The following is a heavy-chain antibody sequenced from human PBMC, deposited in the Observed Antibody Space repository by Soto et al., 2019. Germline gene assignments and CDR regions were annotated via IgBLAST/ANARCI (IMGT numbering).Heavy chain of an antibody. J-gene: IGHJ4*02. V-gene: IGHV3-30*18. CDR1: GFTFSSYG. D-gene: IGHD3-3*01. CDR3: AKGFWSGYHLPDY. Sequence: QVQLVESGGGVVQPGRSLRLSCAASGFTFSSYGMHWVRQAPGKGLEWVAVISYDGSNKYYADSVKGRFTISRDNSKNTLYLQMISLRAEDTAVYYCAKGFWSGYHLPDYWGQGTLVTVSS. CDR2: ISYDGSNK.